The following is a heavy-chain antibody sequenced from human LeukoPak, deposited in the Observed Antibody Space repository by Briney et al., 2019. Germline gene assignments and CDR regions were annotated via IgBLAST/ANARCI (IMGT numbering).Heavy chain of an antibody. CDR1: GDFISSSRYY. Sequence: PSETLSLTCIVSGDFISSSRYYWGWIRQPPGKGLEWIGYIYYSGSTNYNPSLKSRVTILVDTSKNQFSLKLSSVTAADTAVYYCARGQWLDFYYMDVWGKGTTVTVSS. V-gene: IGHV4-61*05. CDR2: IYYSGST. J-gene: IGHJ6*03. D-gene: IGHD6-19*01. CDR3: ARGQWLDFYYMDV.